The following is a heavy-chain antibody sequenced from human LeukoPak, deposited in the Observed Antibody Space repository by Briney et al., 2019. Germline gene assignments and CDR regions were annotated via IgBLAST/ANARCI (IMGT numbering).Heavy chain of an antibody. J-gene: IGHJ3*02. CDR3: AKDMGSSGYLHYAFDI. CDR2: IYYSGST. D-gene: IGHD3-22*01. V-gene: IGHV4-34*09. CDR1: GGSFSGYY. Sequence: SETLSLTCAVYGGSFSGYYWSWIRQPPGKGLEWIGYIYYSGSTYYNPSLKSRVTISVDTSKNQFSLKLSSVTAADTAVYYCAKDMGSSGYLHYAFDIWGQGTMVTVSS.